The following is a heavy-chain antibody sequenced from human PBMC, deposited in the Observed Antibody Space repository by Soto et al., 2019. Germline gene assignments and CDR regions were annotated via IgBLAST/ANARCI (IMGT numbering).Heavy chain of an antibody. D-gene: IGHD3-3*01. V-gene: IGHV1-8*01. CDR1: GYTFTSYD. Sequence: ASVKVSCKASGYTFTSYDINWVRQATGQGLEWMGWMNPNSGNTGYAQKFQGRVTMTRNTSISTAYMELSSLRSEDTAVYYCARVILDFWSGYLVGFDPWGQGTLVTVSS. CDR2: MNPNSGNT. CDR3: ARVILDFWSGYLVGFDP. J-gene: IGHJ5*02.